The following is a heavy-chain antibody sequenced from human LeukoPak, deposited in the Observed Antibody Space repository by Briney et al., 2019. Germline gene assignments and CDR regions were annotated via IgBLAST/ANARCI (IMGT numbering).Heavy chain of an antibody. D-gene: IGHD1-1*01. Sequence: SETLSLTCGVYGGSFSGYYWSWIRQPPGKGLEWIGEINHSGSTNYNPSLKSRVTISVDTSKNQFSLKLSSVTAADTAVYYCARVAYMEYYYYYGMDVWGQGTTVTVSS. J-gene: IGHJ6*02. CDR2: INHSGST. CDR1: GGSFSGYY. V-gene: IGHV4-34*01. CDR3: ARVAYMEYYYYYGMDV.